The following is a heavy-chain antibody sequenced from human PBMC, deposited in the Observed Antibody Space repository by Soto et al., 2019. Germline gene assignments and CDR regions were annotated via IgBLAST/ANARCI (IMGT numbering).Heavy chain of an antibody. D-gene: IGHD3-22*01. CDR3: AHGKGHDSSGYYHPVADY. J-gene: IGHJ4*02. Sequence: EVQLLESGGELVQPGGSLRLSCVASGFTFSRSAMPWVRQAPGQGLEWVSGISDDGGATYYADSVKGRFTISRDTSENTLFLLMNSLRAEDTAVYYCAHGKGHDSSGYYHPVADYWGQGTLVTVSS. CDR1: GFTFSRSA. CDR2: ISDDGGAT. V-gene: IGHV3-23*01.